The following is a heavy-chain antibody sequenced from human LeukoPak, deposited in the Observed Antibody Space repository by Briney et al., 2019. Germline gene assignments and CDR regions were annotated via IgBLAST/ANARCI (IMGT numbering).Heavy chain of an antibody. CDR3: AREGFLTEDY. J-gene: IGHJ4*02. V-gene: IGHV4-61*01. D-gene: IGHD3-9*01. Sequence: SETLSLTCTVSGGSVSSGSYYWSWIRQPPGKGLEWIGYIYYSGSTNYNPSLKSRVTISVDTSKNQFSLKLSSVTAADTAVYYRAREGFLTEDYWGQGTLVTVSS. CDR2: IYYSGST. CDR1: GGSVSSGSYY.